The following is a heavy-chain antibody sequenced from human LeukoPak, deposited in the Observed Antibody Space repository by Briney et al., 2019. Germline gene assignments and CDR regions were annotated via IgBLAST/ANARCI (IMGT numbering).Heavy chain of an antibody. D-gene: IGHD6-13*01. CDR3: ARHKGIWSSWPFDY. V-gene: IGHV4-34*01. Sequence: SETLSLTCAVYGGSFSGYYWSWIRQPPGKGLEWIGEINHSGSTNYNPSLKSRVTISVDTSKNQFSLKLSSVTAADTAVYYCARHKGIWSSWPFDYWGQGTLVTVSS. J-gene: IGHJ4*02. CDR1: GGSFSGYY. CDR2: INHSGST.